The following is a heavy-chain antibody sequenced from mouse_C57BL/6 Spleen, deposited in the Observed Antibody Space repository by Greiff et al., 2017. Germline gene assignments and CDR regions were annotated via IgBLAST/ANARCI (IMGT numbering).Heavy chain of an antibody. V-gene: IGHV1-82*01. D-gene: IGHD2-2*01. J-gene: IGHJ1*03. CDR2: IYPGDGDT. CDR3: ARWGVGLRRGYFDV. CDR1: GYAFSSSW. Sequence: VKLVESGPELVKPGASVKISCKASGYAFSSSWMNWVKQRPGKGLEWIGRIYPGDGDTNYNGKFKGKATLTADKSSSTAYMQLSSLTSEYSAVYCCARWGVGLRRGYFDVWGTGTTVTVSS.